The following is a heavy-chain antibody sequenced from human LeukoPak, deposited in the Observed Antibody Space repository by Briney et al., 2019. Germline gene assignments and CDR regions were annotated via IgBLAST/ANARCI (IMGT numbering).Heavy chain of an antibody. CDR2: IYYSGST. V-gene: IGHV4-39*07. Sequence: PSETLSLTCTVSGGSISSSSYYWGWIRQPPGKGLEWIGSIYYSGSTYYNPSLKSRVTISVDTSKNQFSLKLSSVTAADTAVYYCARANSGYGLQGYFDYWGQGTLVTVSS. J-gene: IGHJ4*02. CDR3: ARANSGYGLQGYFDY. D-gene: IGHD5-12*01. CDR1: GGSISSSSYY.